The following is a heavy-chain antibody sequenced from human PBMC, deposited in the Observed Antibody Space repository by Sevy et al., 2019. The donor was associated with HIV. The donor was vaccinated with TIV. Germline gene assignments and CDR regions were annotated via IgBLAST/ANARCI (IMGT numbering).Heavy chain of an antibody. V-gene: IGHV3-23*01. Sequence: GGSLRLSCAASGFTFSSYAMSWVRQAPGKGLEWVSAISGSGGSTYYADSVKGRFTISRDNSKNTLYLRMNSLRAEDTAVYYCAKGAGGYSSSWYTHSWFDPWGQGTLVTVSS. CDR1: GFTFSSYA. J-gene: IGHJ5*02. D-gene: IGHD6-13*01. CDR3: AKGAGGYSSSWYTHSWFDP. CDR2: ISGSGGST.